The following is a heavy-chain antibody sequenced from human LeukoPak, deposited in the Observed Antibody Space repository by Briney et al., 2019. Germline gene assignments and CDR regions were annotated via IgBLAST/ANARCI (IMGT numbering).Heavy chain of an antibody. CDR1: GGTFSSYT. J-gene: IGHJ4*02. Sequence: ASVKVSCKASGGTFSSYTISWVRQAPGQGLEWMGRIIPILGIANYAQKFQGRVTITADKSTSTAYMELSSLRSEDTAVYYCASRKTRSSTSCYFYWGQGTLVTVSS. CDR2: IIPILGIA. D-gene: IGHD2-2*01. CDR3: ASRKTRSSTSCYFY. V-gene: IGHV1-69*02.